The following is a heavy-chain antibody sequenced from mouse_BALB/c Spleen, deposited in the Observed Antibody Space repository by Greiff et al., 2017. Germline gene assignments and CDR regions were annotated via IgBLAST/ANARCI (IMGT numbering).Heavy chain of an antibody. CDR3: ARGGYDVAY. D-gene: IGHD2-2*01. V-gene: IGHV1-77*01. CDR2: IYPGSGNT. J-gene: IGHJ3*01. CDR1: GYTFTDYY. Sequence: QVQLQQSGAELARPGASVKLSCKASGYTFTDYYINWVKQRTGQGLEWIGEIYPGSGNTYYNEKFKGKATLTADKSSSTAYMQLSSLTSEDSAVYFCARGGYDVAYGGQGTLVTVSA.